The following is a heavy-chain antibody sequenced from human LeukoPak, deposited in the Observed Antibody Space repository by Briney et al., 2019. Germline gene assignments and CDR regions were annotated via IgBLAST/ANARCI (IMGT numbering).Heavy chain of an antibody. J-gene: IGHJ4*02. Sequence: ASVKVSCKASGYTFTSYDINWVRQATGQGVEWMGWMNPNSGNTGYAQKFQGRVTMTRNTSISTAYMELSSLRSEDTAVYYCARGRRVRGPRGGFDYWGQGTLVTVSS. CDR3: ARGRRVRGPRGGFDY. CDR2: MNPNSGNT. CDR1: GYTFTSYD. V-gene: IGHV1-8*01. D-gene: IGHD3-10*01.